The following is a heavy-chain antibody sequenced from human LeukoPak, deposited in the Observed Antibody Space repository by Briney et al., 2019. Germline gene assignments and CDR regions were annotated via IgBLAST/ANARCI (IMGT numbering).Heavy chain of an antibody. D-gene: IGHD1-20*01. Sequence: GGSLRLSCVASGFTVSDNCMSWVRQAPGKGLEWVSVIYSDGATYYSDSVKGRFIISRDNSKNTLYLQMNSLRAEDTAVYYCAKDIRRLTSLPLDYWAREPWSPSPQ. CDR1: GFTVSDNC. V-gene: IGHV3-53*01. CDR3: AKDIRRLTSLPLDY. CDR2: IYSDGAT. J-gene: IGHJ4*02.